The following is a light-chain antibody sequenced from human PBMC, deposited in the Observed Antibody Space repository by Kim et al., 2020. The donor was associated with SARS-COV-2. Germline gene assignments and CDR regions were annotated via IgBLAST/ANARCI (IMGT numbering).Light chain of an antibody. Sequence: QSALTQPRSVSGSPGHSVTISCTGTTSDVGGYNYVSWYQQHPGKAPKLMIYDVTNRPSGVSSRFSGSKSGNTASLTISGLQAEDEADYYCSSFAGRYTMLFGGGTKVTVL. V-gene: IGLV2-11*01. CDR1: TSDVGGYNY. CDR3: SSFAGRYTML. J-gene: IGLJ2*01. CDR2: DVT.